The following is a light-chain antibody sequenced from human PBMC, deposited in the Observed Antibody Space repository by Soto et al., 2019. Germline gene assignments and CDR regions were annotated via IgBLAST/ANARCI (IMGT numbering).Light chain of an antibody. CDR3: SSYTSSSTLL. CDR2: EVS. J-gene: IGLJ2*01. V-gene: IGLV2-14*01. CDR1: SSDVGGYNY. Sequence: QSALTQPASVSGSPGQSITISCTGTSSDVGGYNYVSWYQQYPGKAPKLMIYEVSNRPSGVSNRFSGSKSGNTASLTISGLQAEDEADYSCSSYTSSSTLLFGGGTKLTVL.